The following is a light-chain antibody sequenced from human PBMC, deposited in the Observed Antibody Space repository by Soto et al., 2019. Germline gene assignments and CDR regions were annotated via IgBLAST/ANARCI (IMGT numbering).Light chain of an antibody. Sequence: QSALTQPASVSGSPGQSITISCTGTSSVSWYQHHPGKAPKLIIYDVSVRPSGVSNRFSGSKSGNTASLTISGLQADDVADYYCSSYTSSSTWVFGGGTKLTVL. CDR2: DVS. CDR1: SS. J-gene: IGLJ3*02. CDR3: SSYTSSSTWV. V-gene: IGLV2-14*03.